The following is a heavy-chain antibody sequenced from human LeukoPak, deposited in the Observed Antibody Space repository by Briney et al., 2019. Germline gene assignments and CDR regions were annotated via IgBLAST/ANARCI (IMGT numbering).Heavy chain of an antibody. V-gene: IGHV1-2*06. CDR2: INPNSGGT. J-gene: IGHJ4*02. CDR1: GYTFTGYY. Sequence: VASVKVSCKASGYTFTGYYMHWVRQAPGQGLEWMGRINPNSGGTNYAQKFQGRVTMTRDTSISTAYMELSRLRSDDTAVYYCARVYSSSFYYLDYWGQGTLVTVSS. CDR3: ARVYSSSFYYLDY. D-gene: IGHD6-13*01.